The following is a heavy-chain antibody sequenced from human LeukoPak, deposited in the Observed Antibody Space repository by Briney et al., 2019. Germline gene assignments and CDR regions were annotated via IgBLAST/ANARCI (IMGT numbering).Heavy chain of an antibody. J-gene: IGHJ4*02. Sequence: GHCLTLAGAAAGFTFSAYRMSGVPQTPRKRVKWGSSVGSSGSHIYLVDSVKGRFTISRDNAKNALYLQMNGLRAEDTAVYYCARDYYDGHGYFDYWGQGAQVTVSS. V-gene: IGHV3-21*01. CDR2: VGSSGSHI. D-gene: IGHD3-22*01. CDR3: ARDYYDGHGYFDY. CDR1: GFTFSAYR.